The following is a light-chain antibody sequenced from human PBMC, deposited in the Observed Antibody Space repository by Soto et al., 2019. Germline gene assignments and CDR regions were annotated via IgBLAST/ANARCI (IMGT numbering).Light chain of an antibody. CDR2: EVS. Sequence: QSALTQPASVSGSPGQSITISCTGTSSDVGSYNLVSWYQQHPGKAPKLMIYEVSKRPSGVSNRFSGSKSGNTASLTISGLQAEDEADYYCCSYAGSSTDVFGTGNKVTVL. V-gene: IGLV2-23*02. J-gene: IGLJ1*01. CDR1: SSDVGSYNL. CDR3: CSYAGSSTDV.